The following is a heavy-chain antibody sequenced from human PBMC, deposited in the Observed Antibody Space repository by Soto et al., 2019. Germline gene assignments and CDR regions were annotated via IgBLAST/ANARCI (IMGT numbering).Heavy chain of an antibody. CDR3: AKTEVGATNSYYYGMDV. D-gene: IGHD1-26*01. CDR2: ISYDGSNK. CDR1: GFTFSSYG. Sequence: QVQLVESGGGVVQPGRSLRLSCAASGFTFSSYGMHWVRQAPGKGLEWVAVISYDGSNKYYADSVKGRFTISRDNSKNTLYLQMNSLRAEDTAVYYCAKTEVGATNSYYYGMDVW. V-gene: IGHV3-30*18. J-gene: IGHJ6*01.